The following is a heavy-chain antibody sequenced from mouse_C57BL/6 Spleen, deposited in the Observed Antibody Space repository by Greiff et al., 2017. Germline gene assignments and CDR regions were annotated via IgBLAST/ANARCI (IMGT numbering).Heavy chain of an antibody. CDR1: GYTFTSYW. CDR2: IDPSASYT. J-gene: IGHJ4*01. Sequence: QVQLQQPGAELVMPGASVKLSCKASGYTFTSYWMHWVKQRPGQGLEWIGEIDPSASYTNYNQKFKGKSTLTVDTSSSTAYMQLSSLTSEDSAVYYCARCYDYDERAMDYWGQGTSVTVSS. V-gene: IGHV1-69*01. D-gene: IGHD2-4*01. CDR3: ARCYDYDERAMDY.